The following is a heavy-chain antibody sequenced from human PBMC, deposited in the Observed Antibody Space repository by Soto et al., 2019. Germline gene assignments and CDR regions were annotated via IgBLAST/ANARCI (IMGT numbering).Heavy chain of an antibody. D-gene: IGHD2-2*01. Sequence: ASVKVSCKASGFTFTSSAVQWVRQARGQRLEWIGWIGVVSGNTNYAQKFQERVTITTDTSASTAYMELRTLRSDDTAVYYCARNAGVFCSTVSCSSSLGQNWFDPWGQGTLVTVSS. V-gene: IGHV1-58*01. J-gene: IGHJ5*02. CDR3: ARNAGVFCSTVSCSSSLGQNWFDP. CDR1: GFTFTSSA. CDR2: IGVVSGNT.